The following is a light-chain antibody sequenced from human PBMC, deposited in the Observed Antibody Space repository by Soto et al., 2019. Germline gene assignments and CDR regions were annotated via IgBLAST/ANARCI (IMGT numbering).Light chain of an antibody. CDR2: DAS. CDR1: QSLRSNF. CDR3: QQFNSYPIT. V-gene: IGKV3-20*01. J-gene: IGKJ5*01. Sequence: EIVLTQSPGTLSVSPGERATLSCTASQSLRSNFLAWYQQKPGQAPRLLIYDASSRAAGIPDRFSGSGSGTDFTLTIGGLQPDDFATYYCQQFNSYPITFGQGTRLEIK.